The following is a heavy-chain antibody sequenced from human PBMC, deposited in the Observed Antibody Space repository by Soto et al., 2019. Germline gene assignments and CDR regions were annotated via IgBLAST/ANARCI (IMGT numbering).Heavy chain of an antibody. D-gene: IGHD3-10*01. CDR2: ISRDGSNE. V-gene: IGHV3-30-3*01. CDR1: GFTFRRHA. J-gene: IGHJ4*02. Sequence: VVAGGGVVQQGRSLTLSCEASGFTFRRHAIHWVRQAPGKGLEWVAVISRDGSNEYYEDSVKGRFTISRDNSKNTLFLQLNSLRLEDTAVYYCARSINGGVADSFDYWGQGTLVTVSS. CDR3: ARSINGGVADSFDY.